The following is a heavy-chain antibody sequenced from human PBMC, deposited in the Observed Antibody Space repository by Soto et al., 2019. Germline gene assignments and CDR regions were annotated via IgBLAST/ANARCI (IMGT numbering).Heavy chain of an antibody. CDR1: GGSISSGGYY. D-gene: IGHD3-22*01. J-gene: IGHJ6*02. V-gene: IGHV4-31*03. CDR2: IYYSGST. Sequence: SETLSLTCTVSGGSISSGGYYWSWIRQHPGKGLEWIGHIYYSGSTYYNPSLKSRVTISVDTSKNQFSLKLSSVTAADTAVYYCARAGYDSSGYSYYYYYGMDVWGQGTTVTVSS. CDR3: ARAGYDSSGYSYYYYYGMDV.